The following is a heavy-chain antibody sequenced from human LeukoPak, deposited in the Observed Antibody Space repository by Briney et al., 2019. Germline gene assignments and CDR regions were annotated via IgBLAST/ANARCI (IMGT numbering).Heavy chain of an antibody. D-gene: IGHD3-9*01. CDR2: IYYSGST. Sequence: PSETLSLTCTVSGGSIRSYYWSWIWQPPGKGLEWIGYIYYSGSTNYNPSLKSRVTISVDTSKDQFSLKLNSVTAADTAVYYCARLVPEYDKRYFDYWGQGTLVTVSS. V-gene: IGHV4-59*08. J-gene: IGHJ4*02. CDR1: GGSIRSYY. CDR3: ARLVPEYDKRYFDY.